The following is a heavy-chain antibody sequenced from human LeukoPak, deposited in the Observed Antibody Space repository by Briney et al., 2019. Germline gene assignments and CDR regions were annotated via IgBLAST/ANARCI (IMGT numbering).Heavy chain of an antibody. J-gene: IGHJ4*02. CDR2: VITNNGDT. CDR3: ARAGPNHGFDY. D-gene: IGHD1-14*01. Sequence: GASVKVSCKASGYTFTSYWMHWVRQAPGQGLEWMGWVITNNGDTKYAHKYQGRVTMTRDTSINTVDMELSMVTSDYTAMYYCARAGPNHGFDYWGQGILVTVSS. CDR1: GYTFTSYW. V-gene: IGHV1-2*07.